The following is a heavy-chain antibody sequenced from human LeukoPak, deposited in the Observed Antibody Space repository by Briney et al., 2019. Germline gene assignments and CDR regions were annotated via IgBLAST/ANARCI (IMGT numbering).Heavy chain of an antibody. CDR3: ARGFETRDYGDYHFDY. V-gene: IGHV4-59*01. CDR2: IYYSGST. CDR1: GGSISSYY. Sequence: PSETLSLTCTVSGGSISSYYWSWIRQPPGKGLEWIGYIYYSGSTNYNPSPKSRVTISVDTSKNQFSLKLSSVTAADTAVYYCARGFETRDYGDYHFDYWGQGTLVTVSS. D-gene: IGHD4-17*01. J-gene: IGHJ4*02.